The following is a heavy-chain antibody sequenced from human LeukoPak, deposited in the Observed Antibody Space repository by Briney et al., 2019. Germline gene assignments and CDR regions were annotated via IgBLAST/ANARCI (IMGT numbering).Heavy chain of an antibody. D-gene: IGHD2-15*01. CDR2: IGGSGADT. V-gene: IGHV3-11*03. J-gene: IGHJ5*02. CDR3: AKTLVASPGNTGGP. CDR1: GFTFSDCY. Sequence: GGSLGLSCAASGFTFSDCYMSWFRQAPGKGLEWLSYIGGSGADTNYADSVKGRFTTSRDNAKRSLYLQMNSLRAEDTAVYYCAKTLVASPGNTGGPWGQGTLVTVSS.